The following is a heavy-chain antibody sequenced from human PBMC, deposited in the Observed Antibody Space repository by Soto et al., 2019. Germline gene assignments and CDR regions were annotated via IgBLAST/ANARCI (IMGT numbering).Heavy chain of an antibody. CDR2: ISWNSGSI. J-gene: IGHJ6*02. CDR1: GFTFDDYA. V-gene: IGHV3-9*01. CDR3: AKDRRYCSGGSCYSYLGYGMDV. D-gene: IGHD2-15*01. Sequence: GGSLRLSCAASGFTFDDYAMHWVRQAPGKGLEWVSGISWNSGSIGYADSVKGRFTISRDNAKNSLYLQMNSLRAEDTALYYCAKDRRYCSGGSCYSYLGYGMDVWGQGTTVTVSS.